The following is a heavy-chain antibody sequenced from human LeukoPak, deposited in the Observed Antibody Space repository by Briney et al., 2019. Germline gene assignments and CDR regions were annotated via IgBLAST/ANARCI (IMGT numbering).Heavy chain of an antibody. Sequence: SETLSLTCTVSGGSISSYYWSWIRQPPGKGLEWIGYIYYSGSTNYNPSLKSRVTISVDTSKNQFSLKLSSVTAADTAVYYCARGDIVATHFDYWGQGTLVTVSS. D-gene: IGHD5-12*01. J-gene: IGHJ4*02. CDR3: ARGDIVATHFDY. CDR2: IYYSGST. V-gene: IGHV4-59*01. CDR1: GGSISSYY.